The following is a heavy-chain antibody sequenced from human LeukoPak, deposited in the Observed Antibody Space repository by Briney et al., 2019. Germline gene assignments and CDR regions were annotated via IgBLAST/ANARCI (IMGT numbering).Heavy chain of an antibody. V-gene: IGHV3-48*03. D-gene: IGHD3-10*01. J-gene: IGHJ6*02. Sequence: GGSLRLSCAASGFTFSNFEMNWVRQAPGKGPEWISYIGGSGVTKRYADSVKGRFTISRDNAKNSLDLQVNSLRVEDTGVYYCARADYYGSPGHFGMVVWGRGTTVTVSS. CDR2: IGGSGVTK. CDR1: GFTFSNFE. CDR3: ARADYYGSPGHFGMVV.